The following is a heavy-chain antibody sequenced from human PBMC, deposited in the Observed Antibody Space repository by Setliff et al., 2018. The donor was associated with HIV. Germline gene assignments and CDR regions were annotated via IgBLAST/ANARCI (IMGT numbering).Heavy chain of an antibody. CDR1: GFTFGNFW. CDR3: ARVLLITNAVYGVVSNRFDP. J-gene: IGHJ5*01. D-gene: IGHD3-3*01. CDR2: ISPDGSRN. Sequence: GESLKISCAASGFTFGNFWMHWVRQAPGQGLGWVASISPDGSRNHCVGSVKGRFTASRDNAKSSLYLQMNSLRAEDTAVYFCARVLLITNAVYGVVSNRFDPWGKGTLVTVSS. V-gene: IGHV3-7*03.